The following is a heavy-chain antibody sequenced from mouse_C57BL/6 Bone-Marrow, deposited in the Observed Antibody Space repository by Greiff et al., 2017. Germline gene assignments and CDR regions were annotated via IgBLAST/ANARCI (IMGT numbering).Heavy chain of an antibody. CDR1: GYTFTSYW. V-gene: IGHV1-52*01. CDR3: ARWDYYGSSRGYFDY. CDR2: IDPSDSET. D-gene: IGHD1-1*01. Sequence: QVQLQQPGAELVRPGSSVKLSCKASGYTFTSYWMHWVKQRPIQGLEWIGNIDPSDSETHYNQKFKDKATLTVDKSSSTAYMQLSSLTSEDSAVYYCARWDYYGSSRGYFDYWGKGTTLTVSS. J-gene: IGHJ2*01.